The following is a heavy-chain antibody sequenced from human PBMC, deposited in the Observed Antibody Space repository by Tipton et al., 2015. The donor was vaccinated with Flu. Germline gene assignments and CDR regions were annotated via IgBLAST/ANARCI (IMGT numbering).Heavy chain of an antibody. V-gene: IGHV3-23*01. CDR1: GFTFSTSA. J-gene: IGHJ4*02. D-gene: IGHD3-22*01. CDR2: ISGSGDST. Sequence: SLRLSCAASGFTFSTSAMSWVRQAPGEGLEWVSSISGSGDSTYYADSVKGRFTISRDNSNNTLYLQLNSLRAEDTAIYYCSTLRPQDSSGYWIGGQFWGQGTLVTVSS. CDR3: STLRPQDSSGYWIGGQF.